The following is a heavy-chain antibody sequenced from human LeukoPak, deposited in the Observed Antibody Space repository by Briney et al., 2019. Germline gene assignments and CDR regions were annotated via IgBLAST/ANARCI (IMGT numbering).Heavy chain of an antibody. V-gene: IGHV3-7*01. D-gene: IGHD5-24*01. CDR3: ARDSSDGFDS. CDR2: IKQDGSEK. Sequence: GGSLRLSCAASGFTFSGYWMSWVRQAPGKGLEWVANIKQDGSEKYYVDSVKGRFTISRDNAKNSLYLQMNSLRAEDTAVYYCARDSSDGFDSWGQGTLVTVSS. J-gene: IGHJ4*02. CDR1: GFTFSGYW.